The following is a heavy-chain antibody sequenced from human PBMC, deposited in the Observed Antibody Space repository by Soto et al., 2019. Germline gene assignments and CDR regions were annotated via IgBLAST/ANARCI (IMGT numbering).Heavy chain of an antibody. V-gene: IGHV4-39*01. D-gene: IGHD3-16*01. CDR1: GDPISSSNYY. CDR3: ASYSVELRFGYYYGLDV. CDR2: LYYGRTT. J-gene: IGHJ6*02. Sequence: SETLSLTCTVSGDPISSSNYYWGWIRQPPGKGLEWIGSLYYGRTTYYNPSLKSRVTISVDTSKSQFSLTMNSVTAADTAVYYCASYSVELRFGYYYGLDVWGQGNMVTVSS.